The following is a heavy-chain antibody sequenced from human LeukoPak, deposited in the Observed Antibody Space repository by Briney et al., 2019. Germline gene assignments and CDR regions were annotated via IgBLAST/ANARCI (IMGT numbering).Heavy chain of an antibody. CDR2: IYSSGST. Sequence: SETPSLTCTVSGGSIISSGYYWSWIRQRPGEGLEWIGYIYSSGSTYYNPSLKSRITISRDTSKNQFSLRLSSVTAADTAVYYCARDRDSGSGSSPYWGQGTLVTVSS. CDR1: GGSIISSGYY. D-gene: IGHD3-10*01. V-gene: IGHV4-31*03. J-gene: IGHJ4*02. CDR3: ARDRDSGSGSSPY.